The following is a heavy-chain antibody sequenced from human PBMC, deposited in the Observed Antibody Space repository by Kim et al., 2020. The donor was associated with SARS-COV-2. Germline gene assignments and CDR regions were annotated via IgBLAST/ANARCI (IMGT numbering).Heavy chain of an antibody. V-gene: IGHV1-2*02. D-gene: IGHD3-3*01. J-gene: IGHJ4*02. Sequence: ASVKVSCKASGYTFTGYYMHWVRQAPGQGLEWMGWINPNSGGTNYAQKFQGRVTMTRDTSISTAYMELSRLRSDDTAVYYCARDLSSSVLRFLEWLVVYWGQGTLVTVSS. CDR1: GYTFTGYY. CDR3: ARDLSSSVLRFLEWLVVY. CDR2: INPNSGGT.